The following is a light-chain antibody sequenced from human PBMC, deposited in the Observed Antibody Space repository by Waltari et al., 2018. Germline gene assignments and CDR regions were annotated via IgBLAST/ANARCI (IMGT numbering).Light chain of an antibody. J-gene: IGKJ4*01. V-gene: IGKV3-11*01. CDR2: DAS. CDR3: QQRSNWPLT. Sequence: EIVLTQSPATLSLSPGERATLSCRASQSVSHYLAWYQQKPGQVPRLLIYDASNSATGIPARFSGSGSGTDFTLTISSLEPEDFAVYFCQQRSNWPLTFGGGTKVEIK. CDR1: QSVSHY.